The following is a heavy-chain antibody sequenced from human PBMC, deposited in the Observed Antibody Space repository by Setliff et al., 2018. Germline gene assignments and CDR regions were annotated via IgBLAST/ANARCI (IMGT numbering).Heavy chain of an antibody. CDR1: GYSFGNYW. J-gene: IGHJ3*02. V-gene: IGHV5-51*01. CDR3: ARLGAPASHDAFDI. D-gene: IGHD6-25*01. CDR2: VFSGDSDT. Sequence: PGESLKISCKGSGYSFGNYWIAWVRQMTGKGLEWMGIVFSGDSDTRYSPSFQGQVTMSADKSINTAYLQWSSLKASDTAMYYCARLGAPASHDAFDIWGQGTMVTVSS.